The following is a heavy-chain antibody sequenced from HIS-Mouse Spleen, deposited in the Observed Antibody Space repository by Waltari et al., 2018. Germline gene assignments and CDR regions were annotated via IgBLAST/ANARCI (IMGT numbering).Heavy chain of an antibody. V-gene: IGHV3-30*18. CDR3: AKDKHHAFDY. CDR1: GFTFSSYG. Sequence: QVQLVESGGGVVQPGRSLRLSCAASGFTFSSYGMHWVRQAPGKGLEWVACISYDGSNKYYADSVKGRFTISRDNSKNTLYLQMNSLRAEDTAVYYCAKDKHHAFDYWGQGTLVTVSS. CDR2: ISYDGSNK. J-gene: IGHJ4*02.